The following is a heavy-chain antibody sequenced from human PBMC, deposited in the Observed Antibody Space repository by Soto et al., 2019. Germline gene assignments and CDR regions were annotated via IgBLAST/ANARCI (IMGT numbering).Heavy chain of an antibody. V-gene: IGHV1-8*01. CDR2: MNPNSGNT. CDR3: ARGGNDFWSGYYSGDYYYYMDV. CDR1: GYTFTSYD. Sequence: GAPVKVSCKASGYTFTSYDINWVRQATGQGLEWMGWMNPNSGNTGYAQKFQGRVTMTRNTSISTAYMELSSLRSEDTAVYYCARGGNDFWSGYYSGDYYYYMDVWGKGTTVTVSS. J-gene: IGHJ6*03. D-gene: IGHD3-3*01.